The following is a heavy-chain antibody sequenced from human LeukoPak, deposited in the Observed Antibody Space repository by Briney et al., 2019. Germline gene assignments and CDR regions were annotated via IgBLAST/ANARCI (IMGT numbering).Heavy chain of an antibody. V-gene: IGHV4-39*07. D-gene: IGHD3-3*01. CDR3: ARGTPYYDFWSGYYYLQVIDFQPNDAFDI. J-gene: IGHJ3*02. Sequence: PSETLSLTCTVSGGSISSSSYYWGWIRQPPGKGLEWIGSIYYSGSTYYNPSLKSRVTISVDTSKNQFSLKVNSVTAADTAVYYCARGTPYYDFWSGYYYLQVIDFQPNDAFDIWGQGTMVTVSS. CDR2: IYYSGST. CDR1: GGSISSSSYY.